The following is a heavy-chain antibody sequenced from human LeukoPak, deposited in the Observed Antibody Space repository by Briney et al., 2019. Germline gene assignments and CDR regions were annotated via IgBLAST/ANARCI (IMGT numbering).Heavy chain of an antibody. V-gene: IGHV5-51*01. CDR1: GYSFTSYW. Sequence: GESLKISCQGSGYSFTSYWIGWVRQMPGKGLEWIGILYPGDSDTRYSPSFQGQVTISADKSIRTAYLQWSSLKASDTAMYYCARRQGCSSTSCPPDYWGQGTLVTVSP. CDR2: LYPGDSDT. J-gene: IGHJ4*02. D-gene: IGHD2-2*01. CDR3: ARRQGCSSTSCPPDY.